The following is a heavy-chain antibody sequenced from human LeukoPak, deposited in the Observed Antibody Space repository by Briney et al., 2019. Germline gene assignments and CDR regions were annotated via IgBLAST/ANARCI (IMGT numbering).Heavy chain of an antibody. CDR2: IYYTGSN. D-gene: IGHD3-22*01. V-gene: IGHV4-61*01. Sequence: SETLSLTCSVSGGSVSSDNFYWSWIRQPPGRGLEWIVYIYYTGSNNYNPSLESRVTISVDTSKNQFSLKLSSVTAADTAVYYCARDGEYYHSSGYTYYFDYWGQGALGTVSS. CDR1: GGSVSSDNFY. CDR3: ARDGEYYHSSGYTYYFDY. J-gene: IGHJ4*02.